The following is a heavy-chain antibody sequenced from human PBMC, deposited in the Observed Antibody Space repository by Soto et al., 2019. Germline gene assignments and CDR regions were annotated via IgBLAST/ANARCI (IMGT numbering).Heavy chain of an antibody. CDR2: ISGSAGRT. D-gene: IGHD2-2*01. V-gene: IGHV3-23*01. CDR1: GFTFSSYA. CDR3: AKVTSARVFYFGLDV. J-gene: IGHJ6*02. Sequence: GGPLRPSCTAPGFTFSSYAMSWFRRAPGKGLEWVSIISGSAGRTYYADSVKGRFTVSRDNSKNTLYLQMNSLRAEDTAVYYCAKVTSARVFYFGLDVWGQGTTVTVSS.